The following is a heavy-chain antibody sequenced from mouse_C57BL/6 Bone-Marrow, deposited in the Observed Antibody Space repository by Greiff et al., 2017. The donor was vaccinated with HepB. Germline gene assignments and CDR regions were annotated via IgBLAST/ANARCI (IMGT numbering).Heavy chain of an antibody. V-gene: IGHV5-9*01. CDR1: GFTFSSYT. J-gene: IGHJ3*01. CDR3: ARPNYYGSSLGWFAY. CDR2: ISGGGGNT. Sequence: DVKLVESGGGLVKPGGSLKLSCAASGFTFSSYTMSWVRQTPEKRLEWVATISGGGGNTYYPDSVKGRFTISRDNAKNTLYLQMSSLRSEDTALYYCARPNYYGSSLGWFAYWGQGTLVTVSA. D-gene: IGHD1-1*01.